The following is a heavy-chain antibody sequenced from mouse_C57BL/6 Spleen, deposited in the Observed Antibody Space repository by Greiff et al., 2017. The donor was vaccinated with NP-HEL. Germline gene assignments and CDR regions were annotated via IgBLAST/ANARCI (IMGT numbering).Heavy chain of an antibody. D-gene: IGHD2-4*01. Sequence: EVQLQQSGPELVKPGASVKISCKASGYTFTDYYMNWVKQSHGKSLEWIGDINPNNGGTSYNQKFKGKATLTVDKSSSTAYMELRSLTSEDSAVYYCARFSDYEGVFDYWGQGTTLTVSS. CDR2: INPNNGGT. J-gene: IGHJ2*01. V-gene: IGHV1-26*01. CDR3: ARFSDYEGVFDY. CDR1: GYTFTDYY.